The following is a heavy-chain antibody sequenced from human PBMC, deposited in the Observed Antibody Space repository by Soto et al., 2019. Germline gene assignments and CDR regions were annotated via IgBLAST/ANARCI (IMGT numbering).Heavy chain of an antibody. D-gene: IGHD6-13*01. V-gene: IGHV4-34*01. J-gene: IGHJ4*02. CDR2: INHSGST. CDR1: GGSFSGYY. Sequence: SETLSLTCAVYGGSFSGYYWSWIRQPPGKGLEWIGEINHSGSTNYNPSLKSRVTISVDTSKNQFSLKLSSVTAADTAVYYCVIHQQDFDYWGQGTLVTVSS. CDR3: VIHQQDFDY.